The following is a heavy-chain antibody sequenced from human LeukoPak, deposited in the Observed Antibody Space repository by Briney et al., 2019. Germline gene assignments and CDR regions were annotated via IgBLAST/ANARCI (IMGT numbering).Heavy chain of an antibody. Sequence: GASVKVSCKASGYTFTSYAISWVRQAPGQGLEWMGWISAYNGNTNYAQRLQGRVTMTTDTSTSTAYMELRSLRSEDTAVYYCAREIDWNYGVHWFDPWGQGTLVTVSS. CDR3: AREIDWNYGVHWFDP. D-gene: IGHD1-7*01. CDR2: ISAYNGNT. V-gene: IGHV1-18*01. J-gene: IGHJ5*02. CDR1: GYTFTSYA.